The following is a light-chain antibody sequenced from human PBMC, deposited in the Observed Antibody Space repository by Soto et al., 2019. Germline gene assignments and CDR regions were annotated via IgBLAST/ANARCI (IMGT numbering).Light chain of an antibody. CDR3: QQYGSSLPFT. V-gene: IGKV3-20*01. J-gene: IGKJ3*01. CDR1: QSVSSSY. Sequence: EIVLTQSPGTLSLSPGERATLSCRASQSVSSSYLAWYQQKPGQAPRLLIYGASSRATGIPDRFSGSGSGTDFTLTISRLEPEGFAVYYCQQYGSSLPFTFGPGTKVDIK. CDR2: GAS.